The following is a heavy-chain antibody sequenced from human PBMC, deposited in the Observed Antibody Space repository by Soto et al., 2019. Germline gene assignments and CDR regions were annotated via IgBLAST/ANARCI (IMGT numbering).Heavy chain of an antibody. CDR2: ISYDGSNK. D-gene: IGHD6-13*01. CDR3: ARDASIAAAGVIDY. Sequence: GGSLRLSCAASGFPFSSYAMHWVRQAPGKGLEWVAVISYDGSNKYYADSVKGRFTISRDNSKNTLYLQMNSPRAEDMAVYYCARDASIAAAGVIDYWGQGTLFTVSA. V-gene: IGHV3-30-3*01. CDR1: GFPFSSYA. J-gene: IGHJ4*02.